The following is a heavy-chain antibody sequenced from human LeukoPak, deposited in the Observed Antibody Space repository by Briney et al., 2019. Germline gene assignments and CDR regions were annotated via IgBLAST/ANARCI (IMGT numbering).Heavy chain of an antibody. V-gene: IGHV3-72*01. CDR3: ASIRGTFGY. Sequence: AGGSLRLSCAASGFTFSDHFLDWVRQAPGKGLEWVGRSRNKANSYITEYAASVKGRFTISRDDSKNSLYLQMSSLKTDDTAMYYCASIRGTFGYWGQGTLVTVSS. CDR1: GFTFSDHF. J-gene: IGHJ4*02. CDR2: SRNKANSYIT. D-gene: IGHD1-26*01.